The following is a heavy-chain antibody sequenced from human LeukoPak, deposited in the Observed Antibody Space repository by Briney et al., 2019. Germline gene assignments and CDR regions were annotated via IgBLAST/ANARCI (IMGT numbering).Heavy chain of an antibody. CDR3: ARQSGGRFFDS. Sequence: GESLKISCKGSGYSFSNYWIGWVRQMPGKGLEWMGIIYPGDSDSRYSPSFQGQVTISADKSISTAYLRWSSLKASDTAVYYCARQSGGRFFDSWGQGTLVTVSS. D-gene: IGHD2-15*01. V-gene: IGHV5-51*01. CDR2: IYPGDSDS. J-gene: IGHJ4*02. CDR1: GYSFSNYW.